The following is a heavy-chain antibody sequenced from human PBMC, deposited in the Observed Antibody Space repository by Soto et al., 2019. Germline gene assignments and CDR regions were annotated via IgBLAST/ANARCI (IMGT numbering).Heavy chain of an antibody. D-gene: IGHD6-13*01. CDR2: IIPIFGTA. CDR3: ARQIAAADALDY. Sequence: QVQLVQSGAEVKKPGSSVKVSCKASGGTFSSYAISWVRQAPGQGLEWMGGIIPIFGTANYAQKFQGRVAINADEFTSTAYMELRRLRSEDTAVYYCARQIAAADALDYWGQGTLVTVSS. CDR1: GGTFSSYA. V-gene: IGHV1-69*12. J-gene: IGHJ4*02.